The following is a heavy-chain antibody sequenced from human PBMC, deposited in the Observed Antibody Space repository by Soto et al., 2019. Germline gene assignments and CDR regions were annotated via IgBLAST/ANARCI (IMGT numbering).Heavy chain of an antibody. Sequence: GGSLRLPCTASGCTFSNYGMHWVRQAPGKGLEWVSVISYDGSDKYYADSVKGRFTISRYNSKNTLYLQMNRLRAEDTAFYSCAKDLRGHTVTFGYSGPRIPVTVSS. CDR3: AKDLRGHTVTFGY. V-gene: IGHV3-30*18. D-gene: IGHD3-16*01. CDR1: GCTFSNYG. J-gene: IGHJ4*02. CDR2: ISYDGSDK.